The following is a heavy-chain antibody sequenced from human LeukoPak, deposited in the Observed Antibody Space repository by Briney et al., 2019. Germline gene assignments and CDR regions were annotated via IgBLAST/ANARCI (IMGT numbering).Heavy chain of an antibody. CDR2: IKSKTGGGTT. J-gene: IGHJ4*02. D-gene: IGHD2-15*01. Sequence: PGGSLRLSCAASGFTFSNAWMSWVRQAPGKGLEWVGRIKSKTGGGTTDYAAPVKGRFTISRDDSKNTLYLQMNSLKTEDTAAYYCTTDPGYCSGGSCYVDYWGQGTLVTVSS. CDR1: GFTFSNAW. V-gene: IGHV3-15*01. CDR3: TTDPGYCSGGSCYVDY.